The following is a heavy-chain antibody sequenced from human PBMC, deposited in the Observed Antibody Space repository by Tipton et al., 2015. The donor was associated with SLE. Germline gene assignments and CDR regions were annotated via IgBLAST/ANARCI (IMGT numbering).Heavy chain of an antibody. CDR2: IYYSGST. Sequence: TLSLTCTVSGGSISNYYWSWIRQSPGKGLEWIGYIYYSGSTNYNPSLKSRVTISVDKSKNQFSLKLTSVTAADTAVYFCARGLYTNTYGMDICVQVTTVTVFS. CDR1: GGSISNYY. V-gene: IGHV4-59*01. J-gene: IGHJ6*02. D-gene: IGHD3-16*01. CDR3: ARGLYTNTYGMDI.